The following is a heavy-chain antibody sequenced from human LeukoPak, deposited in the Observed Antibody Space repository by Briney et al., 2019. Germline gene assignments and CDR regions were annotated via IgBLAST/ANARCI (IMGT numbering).Heavy chain of an antibody. V-gene: IGHV3-23*01. D-gene: IGHD3-9*01. CDR2: VSGSGSST. Sequence: PGGSLRLSCAASGFTFSSYAMSWVRQAPRKGLEWVSVVSGSGSSTDYADSVKGRFTTSRDNSKNTLYLQMSSLSAEDTAVYYCAKMNVLTGYYTPNFDFWGQGTLVTVSS. CDR3: AKMNVLTGYYTPNFDF. J-gene: IGHJ4*02. CDR1: GFTFSSYA.